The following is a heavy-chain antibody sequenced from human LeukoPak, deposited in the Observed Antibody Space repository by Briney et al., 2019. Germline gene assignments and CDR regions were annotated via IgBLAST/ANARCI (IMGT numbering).Heavy chain of an antibody. CDR1: GFTFSSYS. J-gene: IGHJ4*02. V-gene: IGHV3-48*01. CDR3: AREGDSNSADY. Sequence: GGSLRLSCAASGFTFSSYSMNWVRQAPGKGLEWVSYISSSSSTIYYADSVKGRFTISRDNAKNSLYLQMNSLRAEDTAVYYCAREGDSNSADYWGQGTLVTVSS. CDR2: ISSSSSTI. D-gene: IGHD4-11*01.